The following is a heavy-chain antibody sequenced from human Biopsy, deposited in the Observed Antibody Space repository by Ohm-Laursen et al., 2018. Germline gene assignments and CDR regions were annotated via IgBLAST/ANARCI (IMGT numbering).Heavy chain of an antibody. CDR3: ARDRDRRGWFDP. V-gene: IGHV4-4*07. J-gene: IGHJ5*02. Sequence: PSETLSLTCTVSGGSLSSYSWSWIRQPAGKGLEWIGQIYTSGITNHNPSLKSRVTMSVDTSKNKFSLRVNSVTAADTAVYYCARDRDRRGWFDPWGQGTLVTVSS. CDR2: IYTSGIT. D-gene: IGHD1-14*01. CDR1: GGSLSSYS.